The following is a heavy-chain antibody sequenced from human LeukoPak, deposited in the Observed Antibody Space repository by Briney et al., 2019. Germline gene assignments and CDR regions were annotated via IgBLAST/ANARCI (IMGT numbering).Heavy chain of an antibody. V-gene: IGHV3-33*08. CDR1: GFTFSSYS. J-gene: IGHJ4*02. CDR2: IRSDGSNK. CDR3: ARRGASGSYSFDY. D-gene: IGHD3-10*01. Sequence: PGGSLRLSCAASGFTFSSYSMNWVRQAPGKGLERVAAIRSDGSNKCYADSVKGRFTISRDNAKNTVYLEMNSLSPENTAVYYCARRGASGSYSFDYWGQGTLVTVSS.